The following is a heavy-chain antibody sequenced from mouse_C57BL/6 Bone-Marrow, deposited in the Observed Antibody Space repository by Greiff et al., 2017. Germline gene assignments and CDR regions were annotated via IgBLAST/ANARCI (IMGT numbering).Heavy chain of an antibody. CDR1: GFNIKDDY. D-gene: IGHD1-1*01. Sequence: EVQLQQSGAELVRPGASVKLSCTASGFNIKDDYMPWVKQRPEQGLEWIGWIDPENGDTEYASKFQGKATITADTSSNTAYLQLSSLTSEDTAVYYCTTTGSSYAMDYWGQGTSVTVSS. V-gene: IGHV14-4*01. CDR3: TTTGSSYAMDY. J-gene: IGHJ4*01. CDR2: IDPENGDT.